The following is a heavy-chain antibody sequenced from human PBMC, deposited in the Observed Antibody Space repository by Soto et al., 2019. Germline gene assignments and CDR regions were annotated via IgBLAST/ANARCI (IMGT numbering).Heavy chain of an antibody. Sequence: SETLSLPCTVSGASVSSGSSYWSWIRQPPGKGPEWLGYIYTSGTTNYNLSLKSRLTMSLDTSKSQFSLKLSSVTAADTAVYYCARERGIGCSDGRCYYYGMEVWAQVTTVTVSS. CDR2: IYTSGTT. D-gene: IGHD1-26*01. CDR1: GASVSSGSSY. CDR3: ARERGIGCSDGRCYYYGMEV. V-gene: IGHV4-61*01. J-gene: IGHJ6*02.